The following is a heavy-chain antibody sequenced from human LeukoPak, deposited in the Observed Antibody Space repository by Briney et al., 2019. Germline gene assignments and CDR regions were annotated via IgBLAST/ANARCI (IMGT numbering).Heavy chain of an antibody. V-gene: IGHV3-23*01. CDR1: GFTFSSYA. CDR2: ISGSGGST. J-gene: IGHJ4*02. Sequence: GGSLRLSCAASGFTFSSYAMSWVRQAPGKGLEWVSAISGSGGSTYYADSVKGRFTISRDNSKNTLYLQMNSLRAEDTAVYYCAKDLRKQYYDFWSGYYDYWGQGTLVTVSS. CDR3: AKDLRKQYYDFWSGYYDY. D-gene: IGHD3-3*01.